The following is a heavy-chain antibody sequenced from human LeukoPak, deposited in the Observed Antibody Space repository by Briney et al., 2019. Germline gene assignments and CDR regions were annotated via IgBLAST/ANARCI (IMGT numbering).Heavy chain of an antibody. CDR1: GYTFTSYG. J-gene: IGHJ6*02. V-gene: IGHV1-18*01. CDR2: ISAYNGNT. D-gene: IGHD3-3*01. CDR3: ARDRSNLEWLLLGYYYYGMDV. Sequence: ASVKVSYKASGYTFTSYGISWVRQAPGQGLERMGWISAYNGNTNYAQKLQGRVTMTTDTSTSTAHMELRSLRSDDTAVYYCARDRSNLEWLLLGYYYYGMDVWGQGTTVTVSS.